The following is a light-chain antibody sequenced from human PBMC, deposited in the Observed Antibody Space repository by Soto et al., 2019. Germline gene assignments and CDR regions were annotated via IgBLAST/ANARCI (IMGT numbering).Light chain of an antibody. CDR3: SSYAGSNPVV. Sequence: QSALTQPASASGSPGQSVTISCTGTSSDVGCYNYVSWYQQHPGKAPKLMIYEVSKRPSGVPDRFSGSKSGNTASLTISGLQAEDEADYYCSSYAGSNPVVFGGGTKLTVL. J-gene: IGLJ2*01. CDR2: EVS. V-gene: IGLV2-8*01. CDR1: SSDVGCYNY.